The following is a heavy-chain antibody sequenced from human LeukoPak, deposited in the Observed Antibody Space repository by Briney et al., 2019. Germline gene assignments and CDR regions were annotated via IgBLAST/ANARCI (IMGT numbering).Heavy chain of an antibody. V-gene: IGHV3-23*01. Sequence: GGSLRLSCVASGFTFSNYWMSWVRQAPGKRPEWVSSLTDSGGTTYYVDSVKGRFTISRDNSKNTLYLHMNSLRAEDTAMYYCAKKRDAFDIWGQGTVVAVSS. CDR1: GFTFSNYW. CDR3: AKKRDAFDI. CDR2: LTDSGGTT. D-gene: IGHD5-24*01. J-gene: IGHJ3*02.